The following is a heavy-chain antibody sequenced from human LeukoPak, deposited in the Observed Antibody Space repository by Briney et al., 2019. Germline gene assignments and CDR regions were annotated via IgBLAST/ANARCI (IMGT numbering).Heavy chain of an antibody. Sequence: SQTLSLTCAISGDSVSSNSAIRNWIRQSPSRGLEWLGRTYYRSTWYNDYVLSVKSRITINPDTSKNRFSLQLSSVTPEDTAVYYCAKGFSAGWSFDIWGQGTMVTVSS. J-gene: IGHJ3*02. CDR1: GDSVSSNSAI. CDR3: AKGFSAGWSFDI. V-gene: IGHV6-1*01. D-gene: IGHD6-19*01. CDR2: TYYRSTWYN.